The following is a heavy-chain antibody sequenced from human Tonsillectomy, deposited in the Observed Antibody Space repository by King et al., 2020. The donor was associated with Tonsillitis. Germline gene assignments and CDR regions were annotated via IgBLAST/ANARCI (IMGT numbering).Heavy chain of an antibody. CDR3: TKDPGLGPYYDFWSGFFDY. Sequence: QVQLVESGGGVVQPGRSLRLSFAASGFTFMNNAMHWVRQAPGKGLEWVAVISFDGTNKYYADSVKARFTISRDHSKNTLYLQINSLRAEDTAVDYCTKDPGLGPYYDFWSGFFDYWGPGTLLTLSS. J-gene: IGHJ4*02. CDR2: ISFDGTNK. CDR1: GFTFMNNA. D-gene: IGHD3-3*01. V-gene: IGHV3-30*18.